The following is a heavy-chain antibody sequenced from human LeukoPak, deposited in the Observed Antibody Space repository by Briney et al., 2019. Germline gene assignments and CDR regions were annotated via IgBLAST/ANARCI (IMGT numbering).Heavy chain of an antibody. CDR2: IYWDHDK. CDR1: GFSLSTIGVG. V-gene: IGHV2-5*02. CDR3: APSFSGLPRGHFDWLFFDY. Sequence: SGPTLVKLTQTLTLTCTFSGFSLSTIGVGVGWIRQPPGKALEWLALIYWDHDKRYSPSLKSRLTITKDTSKIQVVLTLTNMDPVDTATYYCAPSFSGLPRGHFDWLFFDYWGQGTLVTVSS. D-gene: IGHD3-9*01. J-gene: IGHJ4*02.